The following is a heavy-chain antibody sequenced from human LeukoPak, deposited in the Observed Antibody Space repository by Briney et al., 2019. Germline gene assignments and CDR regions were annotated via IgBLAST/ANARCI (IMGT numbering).Heavy chain of an antibody. CDR1: GFTFGDSA. CDR3: TRVVGAIQYGRVDY. V-gene: IGHV3-49*03. D-gene: IGHD1-26*01. CDR2: IRSKAYGGTT. Sequence: GGSLRLSCTASGFTFGDSAMSWFRQAPGKGLEWVGFIRSKAYGGTTEYAASVKGRFTISRDDSTSIAYLQMNSLKTEHTAVYYCTRVVGAIQYGRVDYWGQGTLVTVSS. J-gene: IGHJ4*02.